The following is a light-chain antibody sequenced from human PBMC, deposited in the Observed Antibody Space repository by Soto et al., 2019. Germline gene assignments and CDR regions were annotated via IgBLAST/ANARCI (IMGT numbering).Light chain of an antibody. Sequence: TQSPATMSLSPGERATLSCGASQTISRWLAWYQQKPGKAPRLLIYNASTLESGVPSRFSASGSGTEFTLTICSLPPDDFPTYYCQEYYNYWTFGQGTKVDIK. CDR3: QEYYNYWT. CDR1: QTISRW. V-gene: IGKV1-5*01. CDR2: NAS. J-gene: IGKJ1*01.